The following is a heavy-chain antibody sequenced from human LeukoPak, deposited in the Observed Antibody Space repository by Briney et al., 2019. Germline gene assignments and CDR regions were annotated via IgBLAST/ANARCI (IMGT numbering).Heavy chain of an antibody. V-gene: IGHV3-7*01. CDR1: GFTFSSYW. Sequence: GGSLRLSCAASGFTFSSYWMSWVRQAPGNGLEWVANIKQDGSEKYYVDSVKGRFTISRDNAKNSLYLQMNSLRAEDTAVYYCARESRYQLKDPWGQGTLVTVSS. CDR2: IKQDGSEK. CDR3: ARESRYQLKDP. D-gene: IGHD2-2*01. J-gene: IGHJ5*02.